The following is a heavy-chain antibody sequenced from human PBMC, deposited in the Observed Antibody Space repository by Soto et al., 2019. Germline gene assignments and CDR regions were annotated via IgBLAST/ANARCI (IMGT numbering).Heavy chain of an antibody. J-gene: IGHJ4*02. CDR1: GFTFSSAW. Sequence: PGGSLRLSCAASGFTFSSAWMNWVRQAPGKGLEWVGRIKSKNDGGTTDYAAPVKGRFTISRDDSENTLFLQMNSLETEDTAVYYCTTVGSAWYVAYWGQGTLVTVSS. CDR2: IKSKNDGGTT. V-gene: IGHV3-15*01. D-gene: IGHD6-19*01. CDR3: TTVGSAWYVAY.